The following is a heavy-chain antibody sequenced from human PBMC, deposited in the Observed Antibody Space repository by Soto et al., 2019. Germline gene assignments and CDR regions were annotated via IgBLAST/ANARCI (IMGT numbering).Heavy chain of an antibody. D-gene: IGHD6-19*01. CDR1: GFTFSSYA. V-gene: IGHV3-23*01. CDR2: ISGSGGST. Sequence: GGSLRFSCAASGFTFSSYAMSWVRQAPGKGLEWVSAISGSGGSTYYADSVKGRFTISRDNSKNTLYLQMNSLRAEDTAVYYCAKDHAPIAVADTDWYFDLWGRGTLVTVSS. CDR3: AKDHAPIAVADTDWYFDL. J-gene: IGHJ2*01.